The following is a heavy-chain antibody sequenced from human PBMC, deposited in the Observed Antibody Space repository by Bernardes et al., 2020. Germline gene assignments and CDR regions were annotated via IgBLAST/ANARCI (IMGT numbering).Heavy chain of an antibody. CDR3: AVVVVAADFDY. J-gene: IGHJ4*02. Sequence: ASVKVSCKASGYTLTSYVIIWVRQDPGQGLEWMGWISAYNGNTNYAQKLQGRVTMTTDTSTSTAYMELRSLRSDDTAVYYCAVVVVAADFDYWGQGTLVTVSS. CDR2: ISAYNGNT. CDR1: GYTLTSYV. V-gene: IGHV1-18*01. D-gene: IGHD2-15*01.